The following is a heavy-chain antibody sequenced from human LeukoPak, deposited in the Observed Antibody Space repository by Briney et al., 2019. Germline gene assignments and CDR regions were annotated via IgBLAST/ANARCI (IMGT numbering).Heavy chain of an antibody. CDR3: ARQCSSTSCYSY. D-gene: IGHD2-2*01. CDR2: IYHSGSA. J-gene: IGHJ4*02. Sequence: SETLSLTCAVSGGSISSGGYSWSWIRQPPGKGLEWIGYIYHSGSAYYNPSLKSRVTISLDTSKNQFSLKLSSVTAADTAVYFCARQCSSTSCYSYWGQGTLVTVSS. V-gene: IGHV4-30-2*03. CDR1: GGSISSGGYS.